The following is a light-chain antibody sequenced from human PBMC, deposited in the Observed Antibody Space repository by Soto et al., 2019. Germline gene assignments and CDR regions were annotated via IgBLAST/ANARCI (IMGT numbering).Light chain of an antibody. CDR3: SSYTSVNLYV. V-gene: IGLV2-14*03. CDR1: RSDVGGYKH. Sequence: QSVLTQPASVSGSPGQSISISCTGTRSDVGGYKHVSWYQQHPGRVPRLIIFDVSSRPSGVSHRFSGSKSGDTASLTISWLQAEDDADYYCSSYTSVNLYVFGTGTKVTVL. CDR2: DVS. J-gene: IGLJ1*01.